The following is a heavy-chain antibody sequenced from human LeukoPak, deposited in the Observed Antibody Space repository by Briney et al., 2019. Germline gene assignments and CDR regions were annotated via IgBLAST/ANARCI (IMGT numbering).Heavy chain of an antibody. CDR1: GFTFDDYA. J-gene: IGHJ5*02. CDR3: ARDGGSYDFWSGVGYNWFDP. Sequence: GGSLRLSCAASGFTFDDYAMHWVRQAPGKGLEWVSGISWNSGSIGYADSVKGRFTISRDNAKNSLYLQMNSLRAEDTALYYCARDGGSYDFWSGVGYNWFDPWGQGTLVTVSS. D-gene: IGHD3-3*01. CDR2: ISWNSGSI. V-gene: IGHV3-9*01.